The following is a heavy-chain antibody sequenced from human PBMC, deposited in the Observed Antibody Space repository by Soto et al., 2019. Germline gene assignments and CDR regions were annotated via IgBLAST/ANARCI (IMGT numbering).Heavy chain of an antibody. CDR1: GFTFSSYA. CDR3: ARDGGQLWPHRLDY. CDR2: ISYDGSNK. Sequence: GGSLRLSCAASGFTFSSYAMHWVRQAPGKGLEWVAVISYDGSNKYYADSVKGRFTISRDNSKNTLYLQMNSLRAEDTAVYYCARDGGQLWPHRLDYRGQGTLVTVSS. V-gene: IGHV3-30-3*01. D-gene: IGHD5-18*01. J-gene: IGHJ4*02.